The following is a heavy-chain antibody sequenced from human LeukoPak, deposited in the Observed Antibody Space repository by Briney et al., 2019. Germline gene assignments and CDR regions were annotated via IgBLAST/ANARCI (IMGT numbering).Heavy chain of an antibody. V-gene: IGHV4-59*01. J-gene: IGHJ6*04. D-gene: IGHD1-20*01. CDR2: IYYSGST. CDR3: ARSITGTTFYYYGMDV. Sequence: SETLSPTCTVSGGSISSYDWSWIRQPPGKGLEWIGYIYYSGSTNYNPSLKSRVTISVDTSKNQFSLKLSSVTAADTAVYYCARSITGTTFYYYGMDVWGKGTTVTVSS. CDR1: GGSISSYD.